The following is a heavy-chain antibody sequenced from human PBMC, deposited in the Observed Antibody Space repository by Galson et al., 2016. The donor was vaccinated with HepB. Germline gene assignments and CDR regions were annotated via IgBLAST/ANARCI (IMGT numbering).Heavy chain of an antibody. J-gene: IGHJ3*02. D-gene: IGHD1-26*01. CDR2: INPDSGVT. Sequence: SVTVSCKASGYTFTGYYMPWVRQAPGQGLEWMGWINPDSGVTSYAQKFQGRVTMTRDTSISTVCMELSRLKSDDTAIYYCARDRYSGSYYVGAFDIWGQGTMVTVS. V-gene: IGHV1-2*02. CDR3: ARDRYSGSYYVGAFDI. CDR1: GYTFTGYY.